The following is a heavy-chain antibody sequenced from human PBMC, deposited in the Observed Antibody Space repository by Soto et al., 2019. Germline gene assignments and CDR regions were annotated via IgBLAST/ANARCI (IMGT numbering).Heavy chain of an antibody. CDR1: GFTFSNAW. V-gene: IGHV3-15*01. D-gene: IGHD6-13*01. Sequence: PGGSLRLSCAASGFTFSNAWMSWVRQAPGKGLEWVGRIKSKTDGGTTDYAAPVKGRFTISRDDSKNTLYLQMNSLKTEDTAVYYCTTDSSSSWYHDYYYYCMYVWGQGTTVTVSS. CDR3: TTDSSSSWYHDYYYYCMYV. CDR2: IKSKTDGGTT. J-gene: IGHJ6*02.